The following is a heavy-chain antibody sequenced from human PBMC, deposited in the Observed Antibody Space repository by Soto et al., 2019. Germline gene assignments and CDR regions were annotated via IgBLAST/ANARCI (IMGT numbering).Heavy chain of an antibody. CDR3: ARDLSLYSDYYDESTSETWFDP. J-gene: IGHJ5*02. Sequence: QVQLVASGGGLVQPGGSLRLSCAASGFTFSDYYMSWLRQPPGKGLEWVSYISKSGSIIHFADSVKGRFAISRDNAKNTLYLQMSSLRAEDTALYYCARDLSLYSDYYDESTSETWFDPWGQGTLVTVSS. CDR2: ISKSGSII. D-gene: IGHD3-16*01. CDR1: GFTFSDYY. V-gene: IGHV3-11*01.